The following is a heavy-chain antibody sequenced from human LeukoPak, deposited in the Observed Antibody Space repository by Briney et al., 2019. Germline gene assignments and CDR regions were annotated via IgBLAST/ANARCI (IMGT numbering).Heavy chain of an antibody. V-gene: IGHV1-18*01. CDR3: ARDRIVGAQSRNFDY. CDR2: ISAYNGNT. Sequence: ASVKVSCKASGYTFTSYGISWVRQAPGQGLEWMGWISAYNGNTNYAQKLQGRVTMTTDTSTSTAYMELRSLRSDDTAVYYCARDRIVGAQSRNFDYWGQGTLVTVSS. D-gene: IGHD1-26*01. CDR1: GYTFTSYG. J-gene: IGHJ4*02.